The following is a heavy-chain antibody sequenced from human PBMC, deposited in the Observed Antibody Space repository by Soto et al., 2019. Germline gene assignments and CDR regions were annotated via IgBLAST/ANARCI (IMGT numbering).Heavy chain of an antibody. D-gene: IGHD3-22*01. Sequence: PGGSLRLSCAASGFTFRSYSMNWVRQAPGKGLEWVAVISYDGSNKYYADSVKGRFTISRDNSKNTLYLQMNSLRAEDTAVYYCARDGSYYDSSGYPQPEGLFDYWGQGTLVTVSS. J-gene: IGHJ4*02. CDR3: ARDGSYYDSSGYPQPEGLFDY. CDR1: GFTFRSYS. V-gene: IGHV3-30*19. CDR2: ISYDGSNK.